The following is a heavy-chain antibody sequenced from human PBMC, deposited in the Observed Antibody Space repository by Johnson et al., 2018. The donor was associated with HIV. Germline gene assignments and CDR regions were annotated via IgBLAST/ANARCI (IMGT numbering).Heavy chain of an antibody. CDR2: IKQDGSEK. J-gene: IGHJ3*02. Sequence: VQLVESGGGLVQRGGSLRLSCAASGFTFSSYWMSWVRQAPGKGLEWVANIKQDGSEKYYVDSVKGRFTISRDNAKNSLYLQMNSLRAEDTALYYCARGAPEDIVVVPAAFDIWGQGTMVTVSS. D-gene: IGHD2-2*01. CDR1: GFTFSSYW. V-gene: IGHV3-7*03. CDR3: ARGAPEDIVVVPAAFDI.